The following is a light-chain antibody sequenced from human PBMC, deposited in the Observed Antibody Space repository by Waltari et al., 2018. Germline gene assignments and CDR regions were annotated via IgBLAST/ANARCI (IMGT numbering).Light chain of an antibody. CDR2: GAS. CDR1: QSVSSSY. J-gene: IGKJ2*01. Sequence: ENVLTQSPGTLSLSPGEGATLSCRASQSVSSSYLAWYQQKPGQAPRLLIYGASSRATGIPDRFSGSGSGTDFTRTISRREPEDFAVYYCQQYGSSLYTFGQGTKLEI. CDR3: QQYGSSLYT. V-gene: IGKV3-20*01.